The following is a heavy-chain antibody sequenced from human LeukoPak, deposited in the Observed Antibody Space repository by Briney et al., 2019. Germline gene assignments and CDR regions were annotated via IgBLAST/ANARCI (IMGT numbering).Heavy chain of an antibody. V-gene: IGHV4-31*03. Sequence: PSQTLSLTCTVSGGSISSGGYYWSWIRQHPGKGLEWIGYIYYSGSTYYNPSLKSRVTISVDTSKNQFSLKLSSVTAADTAVYYCARDRYCSSTCCYWGVFDYWGQGTLVTVSS. J-gene: IGHJ4*02. D-gene: IGHD2-2*01. CDR2: IYYSGST. CDR1: GGSISSGGYY. CDR3: ARDRYCSSTCCYWGVFDY.